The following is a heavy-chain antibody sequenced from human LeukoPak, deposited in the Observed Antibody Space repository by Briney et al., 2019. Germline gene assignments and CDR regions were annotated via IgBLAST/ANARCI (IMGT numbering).Heavy chain of an antibody. CDR2: IRSAVDTT. Sequence: PGGSLRLSCAASGLTFSNYGVSWVRQAPGKGLEWVSGIRSAVDTTHYADSVKGRFIISRDNSKNTLSLQLNSLRPEDTALYYCAKHFCTGLDCSLFDSWGQGTLVTVSS. D-gene: IGHD3/OR15-3a*01. J-gene: IGHJ4*02. CDR3: AKHFCTGLDCSLFDS. CDR1: GLTFSNYG. V-gene: IGHV3-23*01.